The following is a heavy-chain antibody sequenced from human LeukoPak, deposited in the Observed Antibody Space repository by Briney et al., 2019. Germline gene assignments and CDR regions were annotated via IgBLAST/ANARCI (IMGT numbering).Heavy chain of an antibody. CDR2: IIPIFGTA. CDR3: ATTYYGSGSYYRD. D-gene: IGHD3-10*01. V-gene: IGHV1-69*05. Sequence: SVKVSCKASGGTFSSYAISWVRQAPGQGLGWMGGIIPIFGTANYAQRFQGRVTITTDESTSTAYMELSSLRSEDTAVYYCATTYYGSGSYYRDWGQGTLVAVSS. CDR1: GGTFSSYA. J-gene: IGHJ4*02.